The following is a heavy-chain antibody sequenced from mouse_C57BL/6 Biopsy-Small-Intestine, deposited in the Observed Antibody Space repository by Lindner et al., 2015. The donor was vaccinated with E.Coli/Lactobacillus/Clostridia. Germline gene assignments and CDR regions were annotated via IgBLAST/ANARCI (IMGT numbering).Heavy chain of an antibody. CDR2: INPSSGYS. Sequence: VQLQESGAELAKPGASVKLSCKASGYTFTSYWMHWVKQRPGQGLDWIGFINPSSGYSKYNQKFKDKATLTADKSSSTAYMQLSSLTYEDSAVYYCARGDYFDYWGQGTTLTVSS. CDR1: GYTFTSYW. V-gene: IGHV1-7*01. CDR3: ARGDYFDY. J-gene: IGHJ2*01.